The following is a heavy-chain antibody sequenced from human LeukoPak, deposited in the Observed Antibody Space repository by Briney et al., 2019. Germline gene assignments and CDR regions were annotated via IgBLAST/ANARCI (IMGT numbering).Heavy chain of an antibody. Sequence: GGSLRLSCAASGFTFSNYRMNWVRQAPGKGLEWVSAISGSGGSTYYADSVKGRFTISRDNSKNTLYLQMNSLRAEDTAVYYCAKDYSYGYVTSLDYWGQGTLVTVSS. CDR2: ISGSGGST. D-gene: IGHD5-18*01. CDR1: GFTFSNYR. V-gene: IGHV3-23*01. J-gene: IGHJ4*02. CDR3: AKDYSYGYVTSLDY.